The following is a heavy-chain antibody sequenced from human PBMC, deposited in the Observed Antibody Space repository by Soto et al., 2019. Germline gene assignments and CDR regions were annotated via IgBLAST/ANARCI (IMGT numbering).Heavy chain of an antibody. V-gene: IGHV4-31*03. CDR2: IYYSGST. D-gene: IGHD3-10*01. Sequence: SETLSLTCTVSGGSISSGGYYWSWIRQHPGKGLEWIGYIYYSGSTYYNPSLKSRVTISVDTSKSQFSLKLSSVTAADTAVYYCARGARSKFSASASYLNYYYYMDVWGKGTTVTVSS. CDR3: ARGARSKFSASASYLNYYYYMDV. CDR1: GGSISSGGYY. J-gene: IGHJ6*03.